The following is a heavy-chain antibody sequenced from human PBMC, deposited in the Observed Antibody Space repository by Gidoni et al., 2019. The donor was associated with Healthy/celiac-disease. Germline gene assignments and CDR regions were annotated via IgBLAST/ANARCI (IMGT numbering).Heavy chain of an antibody. Sequence: QVQLVESGGGVVQPGRSLRLSCAASGFTFSSYGMHWVRQAPGKGLEWVAVIWYDGSNKYYADSVKGRFTISRDNSKNTLYLQMNSLRAEDTAVYYCARGGDIVVVVAAIDYWGQGTLVTVSS. CDR3: ARGGDIVVVVAAIDY. J-gene: IGHJ4*02. D-gene: IGHD2-15*01. CDR2: IWYDGSNK. V-gene: IGHV3-33*01. CDR1: GFTFSSYG.